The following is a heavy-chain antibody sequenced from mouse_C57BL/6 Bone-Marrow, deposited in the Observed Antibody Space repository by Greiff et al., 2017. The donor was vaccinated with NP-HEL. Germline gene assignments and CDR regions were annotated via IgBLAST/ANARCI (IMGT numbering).Heavy chain of an antibody. Sequence: VQLQQSGAELARPGASVKLSCKASGYTFTSYGISWVKQRTGQGLEWIGEIYPRSGNTYYNEKFKGKATLTADKSSSTAYMELRSLTSEDSAVYFCARLGWLLRGFAYWGQGTLVTVSA. D-gene: IGHD2-3*01. CDR1: GYTFTSYG. J-gene: IGHJ3*01. V-gene: IGHV1-81*01. CDR3: ARLGWLLRGFAY. CDR2: IYPRSGNT.